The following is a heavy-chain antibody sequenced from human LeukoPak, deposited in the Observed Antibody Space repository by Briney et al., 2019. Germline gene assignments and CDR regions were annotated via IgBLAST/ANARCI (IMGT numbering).Heavy chain of an antibody. CDR1: GGTFSGYY. Sequence: KPSETLSLTCAVSGGTFSGYYWSWIRQSPGKGLEWIGEIYHSGRTNYNPTLQSRATLSVDTSKRQFSLRLTSLTAADAGIYYCARANNFRFDSRGQETLVTVSS. J-gene: IGHJ4*02. CDR3: ARANNFRFDS. CDR2: IYHSGRT. V-gene: IGHV4-34*01. D-gene: IGHD5-24*01.